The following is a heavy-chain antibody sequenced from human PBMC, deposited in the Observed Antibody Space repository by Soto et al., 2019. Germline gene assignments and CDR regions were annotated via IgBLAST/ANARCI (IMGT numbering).Heavy chain of an antibody. J-gene: IGHJ4*02. CDR1: GFTFSSYA. Sequence: GGSLRLSCAASGFTFSSYAMSWVRQAPGKGLEWVSAISGSGGSTYYADSVKGRFTISRDNSKNTLYLQMNSLRAEDTAVYYCALYCSSTSCSMRTTDYWGQGTLVTVSS. D-gene: IGHD2-2*01. V-gene: IGHV3-23*01. CDR2: ISGSGGST. CDR3: ALYCSSTSCSMRTTDY.